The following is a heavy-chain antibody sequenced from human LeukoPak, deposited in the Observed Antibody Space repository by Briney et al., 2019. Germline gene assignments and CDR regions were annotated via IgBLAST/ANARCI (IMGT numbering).Heavy chain of an antibody. J-gene: IGHJ4*02. CDR1: GFSVSTTY. CDR2: ISSGGDT. D-gene: IGHD4-17*01. CDR3: ATEGTTGHGINDQGLDS. Sequence: GSLRLSCAASGFSVSTTYLSWVRQAPGKGLDWLSVISSGGDTRYAESVKGRVTTSRDISKNTVYLQMNNLRAEDTAVYYRATEGTTGHGINDQGLDSWGQGILVTVSS. V-gene: IGHV3-66*01.